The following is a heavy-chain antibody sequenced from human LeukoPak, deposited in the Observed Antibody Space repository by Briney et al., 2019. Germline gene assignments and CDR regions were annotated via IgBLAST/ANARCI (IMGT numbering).Heavy chain of an antibody. CDR1: GFTFSSYS. CDR3: AKETSIVGATKAFDY. CDR2: ISSSSSYI. Sequence: GGSLRLSCAASGFTFSSYSVNWVRQAPGKGLEWVSSISSSSSYIYYADSVKGRFTISRDNAKNSLYLQMNSLRAEDTALYYCAKETSIVGATKAFDYWGQGTLVTVSS. D-gene: IGHD1-26*01. J-gene: IGHJ4*02. V-gene: IGHV3-21*04.